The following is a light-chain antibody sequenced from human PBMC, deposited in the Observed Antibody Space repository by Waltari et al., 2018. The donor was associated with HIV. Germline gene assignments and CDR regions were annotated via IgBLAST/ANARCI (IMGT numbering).Light chain of an antibody. J-gene: IGLJ1*01. CDR3: AVWDDSLNAYV. CDR2: NTD. V-gene: IGLV1-44*01. Sequence: QSVLTQPPSSSGTPGQRLTISCSGSSSNVGSTTVNWYQHLPGAAPKLLIRNTDERPSGVPDRFSGSKSGTSASLAISGLQSEDEADYYCAVWDDSLNAYVFGTGTTVTVL. CDR1: SSNVGSTT.